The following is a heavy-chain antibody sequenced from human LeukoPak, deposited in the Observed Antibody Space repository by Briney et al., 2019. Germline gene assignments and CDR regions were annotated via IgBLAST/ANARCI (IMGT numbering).Heavy chain of an antibody. D-gene: IGHD3-10*01. J-gene: IGHJ4*02. Sequence: ASVKVSCKASGYTFTGYYMHWVRQAPGQGLEWMGWINPNSGGTNYAQKFQGRVTMTRDTSISTAYMELSRLRSDDTAVHYCARDGTMVRGVPFDYWGQGTLVTVSS. CDR3: ARDGTMVRGVPFDY. CDR1: GYTFTGYY. V-gene: IGHV1-2*02. CDR2: INPNSGGT.